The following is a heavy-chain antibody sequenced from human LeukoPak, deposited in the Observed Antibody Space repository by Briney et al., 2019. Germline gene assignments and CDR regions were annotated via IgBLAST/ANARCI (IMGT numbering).Heavy chain of an antibody. CDR2: ISWNSGRI. CDR3: AKGWRGVAPYYFDY. Sequence: GGSLRLSCAASGFTFDDYAMHWVRQAPGKGLEWVSGISWNSGRIGYADSVKGRFTISRDNAKNSLYLQMNSLRVEDTALYYCAKGWRGVAPYYFDYWGQGTLVTVSS. D-gene: IGHD2-15*01. CDR1: GFTFDDYA. V-gene: IGHV3-9*01. J-gene: IGHJ4*02.